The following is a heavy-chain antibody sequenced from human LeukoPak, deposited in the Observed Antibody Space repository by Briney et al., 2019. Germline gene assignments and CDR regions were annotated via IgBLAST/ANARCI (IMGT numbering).Heavy chain of an antibody. Sequence: SETLSLTCTVSGGSISSYYWSWIRQPPGKGLEWIGYIYYSGSTNYNPSLKSRVTISVDTSKNQFSLKLSSVTAADTAVYYCARQGRYSSSSGRALDYWGQGTLVTVSS. CDR2: IYYSGST. CDR3: ARQGRYSSSSGRALDY. J-gene: IGHJ4*02. D-gene: IGHD6-6*01. V-gene: IGHV4-59*01. CDR1: GGSISSYY.